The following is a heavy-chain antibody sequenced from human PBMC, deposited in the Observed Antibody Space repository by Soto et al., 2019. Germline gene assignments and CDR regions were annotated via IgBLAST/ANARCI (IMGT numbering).Heavy chain of an antibody. CDR2: IYPGDSDT. CDR1: GYSFTSYW. D-gene: IGHD3-22*01. V-gene: IGHV5-51*01. CDR3: ASSQGSSGYHCYYGMDV. Sequence: VESLTSSCKGSGYSFTSYWIVWVLQMPGKGLEWMGIIYPGDSDTRYSPSFQGQVTISADKSISTAYLQWSSLKASDTAMYYCASSQGSSGYHCYYGMDVWGQGTTVTVSS. J-gene: IGHJ6*01.